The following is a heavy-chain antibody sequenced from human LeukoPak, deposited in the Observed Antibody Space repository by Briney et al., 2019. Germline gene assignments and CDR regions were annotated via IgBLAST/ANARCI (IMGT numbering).Heavy chain of an antibody. CDR3: AKGDYVWGSYRSTLDY. CDR1: GFTFSSYA. J-gene: IGHJ4*02. V-gene: IGHV3-23*01. D-gene: IGHD3-16*02. Sequence: GGSLRLSCAASGFTFSSYAMSWVRQAPGKGLEWVSAISGSGGSTYYADSVKGRFTISRDNSKNTLYLQMNSLRAEDTAVYYCAKGDYVWGSYRSTLDYWGQGTLVTVSS. CDR2: ISGSGGST.